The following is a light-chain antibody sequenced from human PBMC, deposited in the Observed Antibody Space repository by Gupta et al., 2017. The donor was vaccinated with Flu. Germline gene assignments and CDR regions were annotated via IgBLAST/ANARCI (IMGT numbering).Light chain of an antibody. CDR3: MQARQAPRT. J-gene: IGKJ2*01. V-gene: IGKV2-28*01. CDR2: LGS. Sequence: DIVMTQSPLSLPVTPGEPASISCRSSHSLLDSDGYNYLDWYLQKPGQSPQLLIYLGSNRASGVPDRFSGSGSGTEFTLKISRVEAEDVGVYYCMQARQAPRTFGQGTNLEIK. CDR1: HSLLDSDGYNY.